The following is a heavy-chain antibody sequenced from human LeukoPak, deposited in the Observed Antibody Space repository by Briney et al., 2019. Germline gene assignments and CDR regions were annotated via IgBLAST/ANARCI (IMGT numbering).Heavy chain of an antibody. D-gene: IGHD3-22*01. J-gene: IGHJ4*02. CDR2: IYTSGST. CDR1: GGSLSSYY. V-gene: IGHV4-4*07. Sequence: SETLSLTCTVSGGSLSSYYWSWIRQPAGKGLEWIGRIYTSGSTNYNPSLKSRVTMSVDTSKNQLSLKLSSVTAADTAVYYCARDHYYYDSSGYLPLDYWGQGTLVTVSS. CDR3: ARDHYYYDSSGYLPLDY.